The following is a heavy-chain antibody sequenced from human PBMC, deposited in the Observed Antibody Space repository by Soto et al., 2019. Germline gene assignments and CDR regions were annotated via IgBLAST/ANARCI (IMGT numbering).Heavy chain of an antibody. J-gene: IGHJ6*02. V-gene: IGHV1-69*06. CDR1: GGTFSSYA. Sequence: QVQLVQSGAEVKKPGSSVKVSCKASGGTFSSYAISWVRQAPGQGLEWMGGIIPIFGTANYAQKFQGRVTITADKSTSPAYMELSSLRSEDTAVYYCARGSYYYGSGSYYYYGIDVWGQGTTGTGSS. D-gene: IGHD3-10*01. CDR3: ARGSYYYGSGSYYYYGIDV. CDR2: IIPIFGTA.